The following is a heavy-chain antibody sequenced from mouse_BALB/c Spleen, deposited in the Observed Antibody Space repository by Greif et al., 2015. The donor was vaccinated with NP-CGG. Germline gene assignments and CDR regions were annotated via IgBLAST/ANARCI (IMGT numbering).Heavy chain of an antibody. CDR3: AVWYYAMDY. V-gene: IGHV1-55*01. D-gene: IGHD2-10*02. CDR1: GYNFTSYW. J-gene: IGHJ4*01. Sequence: VKLQESGAELVKPGTSVKLSCKASGYNFTSYWINWVKLRPGQGLEWIGDIYPGSGSTNYNEKFKSKATLTVDTSSSTAYMQLSSLASEDSALYYCAVWYYAMDYWGQGTSVTVSS. CDR2: IYPGSGST.